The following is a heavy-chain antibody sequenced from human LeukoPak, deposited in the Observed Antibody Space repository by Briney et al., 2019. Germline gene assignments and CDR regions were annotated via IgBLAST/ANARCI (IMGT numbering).Heavy chain of an antibody. Sequence: GGSLRLSCVGYGFTFNSYWMHWVRQSPGEGLVWVSRISLDGGTTSYADSVKGRFTISRDNAENTLYLDMNSLRVEDTAVYYCARARAKIWRAYSSPDFWGQGTLVAVSS. D-gene: IGHD3-3*01. V-gene: IGHV3-74*01. J-gene: IGHJ4*02. CDR2: ISLDGGTT. CDR3: ARARAKIWRAYSSPDF. CDR1: GFTFNSYW.